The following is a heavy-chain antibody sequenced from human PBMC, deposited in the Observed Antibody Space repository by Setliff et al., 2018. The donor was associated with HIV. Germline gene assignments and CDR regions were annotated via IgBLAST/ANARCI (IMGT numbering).Heavy chain of an antibody. D-gene: IGHD6-13*01. V-gene: IGHV2-70*17. CDR3: ARTRVAAAGVGFDI. Sequence: SGPTLVNPTQPLTLTCTFSGFSLSTSGMCVSWIRQPPGKALEWLARIDWDDDKFYSTSLKTRLTISKDTSKKQVVLTMTNMDPVDTATYYCARTRVAAAGVGFDIWGQGTMVTVSS. CDR1: GFSLSTSGMC. CDR2: IDWDDDK. J-gene: IGHJ3*02.